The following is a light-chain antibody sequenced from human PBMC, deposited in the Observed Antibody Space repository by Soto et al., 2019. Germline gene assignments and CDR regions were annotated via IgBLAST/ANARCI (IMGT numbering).Light chain of an antibody. V-gene: IGKV1-5*03. CDR3: QYSNNYCWT. Sequence: DIQLTQSPSTLSASVGDRVTITCRASQSISSWLAWYQQKPGKAPKFLIYKTSNLESVVPSRFSGSGSGTEFPLTISSLQPDDFATYYCQYSNNYCWTFGQGTKVEIK. CDR2: KTS. CDR1: QSISSW. J-gene: IGKJ1*01.